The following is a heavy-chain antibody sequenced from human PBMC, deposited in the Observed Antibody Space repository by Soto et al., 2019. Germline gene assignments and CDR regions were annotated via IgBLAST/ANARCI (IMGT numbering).Heavy chain of an antibody. D-gene: IGHD2-8*01. J-gene: IGHJ4*02. CDR2: IIPFLDVT. CDR1: GDTFSRHN. Sequence: QVPLVQSGAEVKKPGSSVKVSCKASGDTFSRHNIAWVRQAPGQGLKWMGRIIPFLDVTNYAKKFRGRVTITADKYTSTAYMELRSLRSRDPAVYFCASGHAPDVAHWDQGTRGTVS. CDR3: ASGHAPDVAH. V-gene: IGHV1-69*02.